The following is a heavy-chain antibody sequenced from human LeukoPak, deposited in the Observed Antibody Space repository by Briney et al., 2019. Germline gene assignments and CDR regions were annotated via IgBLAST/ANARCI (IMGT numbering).Heavy chain of an antibody. CDR1: GDSVPSNSAA. Sequence: SQTLSLTCAISGDSVPSNSAAWNWIRQSPSRGLEWLGRTYYRSKWYNDYAVSVESRIIINPGTSKKQFSLQLNAVTPEDTAVYYCARVALEAGFNWFDPWGQGTLVTVSS. CDR2: TYYRSKWYN. J-gene: IGHJ5*02. CDR3: ARVALEAGFNWFDP. D-gene: IGHD6-19*01. V-gene: IGHV6-1*01.